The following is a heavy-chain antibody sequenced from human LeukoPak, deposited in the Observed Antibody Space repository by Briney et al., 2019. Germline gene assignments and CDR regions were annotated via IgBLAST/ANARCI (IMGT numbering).Heavy chain of an antibody. J-gene: IGHJ5*02. CDR2: IFYSGST. Sequence: SETLSLTCTVSGDSISRYYWSWIRQPPGKGLEWIGYIFYSGSTNYNPSLESRVTISVDTSKNQFSLKLNSVTAADTAVYYCARDQGSYDLGSWFDPWGQGTLVTVSS. CDR3: ARDQGSYDLGSWFDP. D-gene: IGHD5-12*01. CDR1: GDSISRYY. V-gene: IGHV4-59*12.